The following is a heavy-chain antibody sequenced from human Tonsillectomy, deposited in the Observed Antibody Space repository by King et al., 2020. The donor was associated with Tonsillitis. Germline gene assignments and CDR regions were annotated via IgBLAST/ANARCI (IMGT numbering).Heavy chain of an antibody. CDR2: IYYSGST. V-gene: IGHV4-59*01. J-gene: IGHJ4*02. CDR3: ARGRCSGGSCYSDY. CDR1: GGSISSYY. Sequence: VQLQESGPGLVKPSETLSLTCTVSGGSISSYYWNWIRQPPGKGLEWIVYIYYSGSTNYNPSLKGRVTISVDTSKNQFTLKLSSVNAADTAVYYCARGRCSGGSCYSDYWGEGTLVTVSS. D-gene: IGHD2-15*01.